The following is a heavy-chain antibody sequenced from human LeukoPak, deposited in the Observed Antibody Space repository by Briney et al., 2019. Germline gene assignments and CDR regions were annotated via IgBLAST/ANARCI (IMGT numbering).Heavy chain of an antibody. D-gene: IGHD2/OR15-2a*01. Sequence: SETLSLTCTVSGGSIYSSNSYWAWIRQSPGQGLEWIGSIFYGGSTFYNPSLKRRATISVDTSKNQFSLNLTSVTAADTAVYYCARDAKRFYAANWFDPWGQGTPVTVSS. V-gene: IGHV4-39*07. CDR3: ARDAKRFYAANWFDP. J-gene: IGHJ5*02. CDR2: IFYGGST. CDR1: GGSIYSSNSY.